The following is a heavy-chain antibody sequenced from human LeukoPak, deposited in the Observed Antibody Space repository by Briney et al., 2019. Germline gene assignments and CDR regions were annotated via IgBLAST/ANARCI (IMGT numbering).Heavy chain of an antibody. Sequence: PGGSLRLSRAASGFTFSSYAMSWVRQAPGKGLEWVSAISGSGGSTYYADSVKGRFTIPRDNSKNTLYLQMNSLRAEDTAVYYCAKALWFGELLYFDYWGQGTLVTVSS. D-gene: IGHD3-10*01. V-gene: IGHV3-23*01. CDR3: AKALWFGELLYFDY. J-gene: IGHJ4*02. CDR1: GFTFSSYA. CDR2: ISGSGGST.